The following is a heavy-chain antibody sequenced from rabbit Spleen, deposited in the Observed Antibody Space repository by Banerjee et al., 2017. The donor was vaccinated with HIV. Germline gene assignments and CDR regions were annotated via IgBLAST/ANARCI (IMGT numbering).Heavy chain of an antibody. CDR2: IYTGTGST. CDR3: ARALNDFGYTGVTNAGL. V-gene: IGHV1S45*01. CDR1: GFDFSAYG. Sequence: QEQLVESGGGLVQPGGSLRLSCKASGFDFSAYGVSWVRQAPGKGLEWIGCIYTGTGSTYYASWAKGRFTISKTSSTTVTLKMTSLTAADTATYFCARALNDFGYTGVTNAGLWGPGTLITVS. J-gene: IGHJ4*01. D-gene: IGHD7-1*01.